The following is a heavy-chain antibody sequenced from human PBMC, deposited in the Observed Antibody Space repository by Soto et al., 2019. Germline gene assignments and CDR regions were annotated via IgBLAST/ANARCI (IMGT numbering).Heavy chain of an antibody. D-gene: IGHD3-9*01. CDR3: ARGSYDILTGYYGPSDY. J-gene: IGHJ4*02. Sequence: SVKVSCKASGGTFSSYAISWVRQAPGQGLEWMGGIIPIFGTANYAQKFQGRVTITADESTSTAYMELSSLRSEDTAVYYCARGSYDILTGYYGPSDYWGQGTLVTVSS. CDR2: IIPIFGTA. V-gene: IGHV1-69*13. CDR1: GGTFSSYA.